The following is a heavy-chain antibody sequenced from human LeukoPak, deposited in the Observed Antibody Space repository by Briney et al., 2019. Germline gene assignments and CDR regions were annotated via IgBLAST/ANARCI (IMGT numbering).Heavy chain of an antibody. CDR2: IYHSGST. CDR1: GGSISSGGYY. V-gene: IGHV4-30-2*01. D-gene: IGHD5-24*01. J-gene: IGHJ3*02. Sequence: SETLSLTCTVSGGSISSGGYYWRWIRQPPGKGLEWIGYIYHSGSTYYNPSLKSRVTISVDRSKNQFSLKLSSVTAADTAVYYCARTSDRGRMATPDDAFDIWGQGTMVTVSS. CDR3: ARTSDRGRMATPDDAFDI.